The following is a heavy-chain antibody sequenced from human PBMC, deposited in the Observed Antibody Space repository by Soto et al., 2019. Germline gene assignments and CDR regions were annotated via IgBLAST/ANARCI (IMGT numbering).Heavy chain of an antibody. D-gene: IGHD3-22*01. CDR1: GFSLSTSGVG. Sequence: QITLKASGPTLVKPTQTLTLTCTFSGFSLSTSGVGVGWIRQPPGKALEWLALIYWDDDKRYSPSLKSRLTITNDTSKHQVVLTMTNIDPVDTGTYYCALRTYYYDTSDAFDIWGQGTMVTVSS. CDR3: ALRTYYYDTSDAFDI. J-gene: IGHJ3*02. V-gene: IGHV2-5*02. CDR2: IYWDDDK.